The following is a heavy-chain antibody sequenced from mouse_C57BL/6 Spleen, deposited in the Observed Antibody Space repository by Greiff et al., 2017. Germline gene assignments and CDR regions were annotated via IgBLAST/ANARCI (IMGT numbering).Heavy chain of an antibody. V-gene: IGHV1-53*01. Sequence: VQLQQPGTELVKPGASVKLSCKASGYTFTSYWMHWVKQRPGQGLEWIGNINPSNGGPNYNEKFKSKATLTVDKSSSTAYMQLSSLTSEDSAVYYCARSWVYYDYDGGFAYWGQGTLVTVSA. D-gene: IGHD2-4*01. J-gene: IGHJ3*01. CDR3: ARSWVYYDYDGGFAY. CDR2: INPSNGGP. CDR1: GYTFTSYW.